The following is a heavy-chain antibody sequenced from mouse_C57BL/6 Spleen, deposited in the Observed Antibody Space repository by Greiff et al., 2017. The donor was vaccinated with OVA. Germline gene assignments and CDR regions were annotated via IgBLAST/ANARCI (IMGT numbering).Heavy chain of an antibody. CDR1: GYTFTSYW. D-gene: IGHD1-1*01. Sequence: VQLQQPGAELVKPGASVKLSCKASGYTFTSYWMQWVKQRPGQGLEWIGEIDPSDSSTNYNQKFKGKATMTIDTSSSTAYMQLSSLTSEDSAVYYCAGAYGSSLLVAYWGQGTLVTVSA. J-gene: IGHJ3*01. CDR2: IDPSDSST. CDR3: AGAYGSSLLVAY. V-gene: IGHV1-50*01.